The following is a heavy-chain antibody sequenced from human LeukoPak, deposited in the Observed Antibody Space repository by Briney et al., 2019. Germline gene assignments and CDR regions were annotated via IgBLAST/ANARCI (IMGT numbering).Heavy chain of an antibody. J-gene: IGHJ5*02. D-gene: IGHD2-2*01. CDR3: ARDRAFHASNWFDP. Sequence: ASVKVSCKASGGTFSSYAISWVRQAPGQGLEWMGGIIPIFGTANYAQKFQGRVTITADESTSTAYMELSSLRSEDTAVYYCARDRAFHASNWFDPWGQGTLVTVSS. CDR2: IIPIFGTA. V-gene: IGHV1-69*13. CDR1: GGTFSSYA.